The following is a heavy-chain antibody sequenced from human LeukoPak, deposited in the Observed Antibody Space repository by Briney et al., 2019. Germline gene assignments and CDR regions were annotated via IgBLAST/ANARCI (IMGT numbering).Heavy chain of an antibody. V-gene: IGHV4-4*07. Sequence: SETLSLTCTVSGGSISSYYWSWIRQPAGKGLEWIGRIYTSGSTNYNPSLKSRVTMSVDTSKNQFSLKLSSVTAADTAVYYCARESRGYYDSSGYSRAFDIWGQGTMVTVSS. CDR1: GGSISSYY. D-gene: IGHD3-22*01. J-gene: IGHJ3*02. CDR2: IYTSGST. CDR3: ARESRGYYDSSGYSRAFDI.